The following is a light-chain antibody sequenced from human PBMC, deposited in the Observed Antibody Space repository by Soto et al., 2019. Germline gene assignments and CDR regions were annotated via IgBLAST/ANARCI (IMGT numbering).Light chain of an antibody. V-gene: IGLV6-57*03. J-gene: IGLJ2*01. CDR2: END. CDR1: SGSSATNY. Sequence: NFMLTQPHSVSESPGKTVTITCTRSSGSSATNYVQWYQQRPGSAPTTVIYENDQRPSGVPDRFSGSIDSSSNSASLSISGLKTEDEADYHCQSYQNINHAVVFGGGTQLTVL. CDR3: QSYQNINHAVV.